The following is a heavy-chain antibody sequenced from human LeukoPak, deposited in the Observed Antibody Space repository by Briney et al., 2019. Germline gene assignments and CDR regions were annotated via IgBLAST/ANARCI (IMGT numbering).Heavy chain of an antibody. Sequence: GGSLSLSCAASGFTFNTFWMSWVRQAPGKGLEWVANIKEDGTKKYYVDSVKGRFTISRDNAENSLYLQMNSLRAEDTAVYYCARDAAGYDPWGQGTQVTVSS. D-gene: IGHD6-13*01. J-gene: IGHJ5*02. CDR3: ARDAAGYDP. CDR2: IKEDGTKK. V-gene: IGHV3-7*01. CDR1: GFTFNTFW.